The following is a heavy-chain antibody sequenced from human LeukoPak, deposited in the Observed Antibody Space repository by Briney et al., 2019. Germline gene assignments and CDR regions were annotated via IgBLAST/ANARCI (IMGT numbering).Heavy chain of an antibody. D-gene: IGHD3-9*01. CDR3: ARGGYDILTGYRPRYNWFDP. CDR2: INHSGST. J-gene: IGHJ5*02. V-gene: IGHV4-34*01. Sequence: SETLSLTCTVSGGSISGYYWSWIRQPPGKGLEWIGEINHSGSTNYNPSLKSRVTISVDTSKNQFSLKLSSVTAADTAVYYCARGGYDILTGYRPRYNWFDPWGQGTLVTVSS. CDR1: GGSISGYY.